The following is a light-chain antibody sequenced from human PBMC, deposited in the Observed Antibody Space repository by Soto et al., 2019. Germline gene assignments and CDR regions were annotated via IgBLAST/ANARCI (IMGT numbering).Light chain of an antibody. CDR1: QTISIRY. Sequence: EIVLTQSPGTLTLSPGERATLSCRASQTISIRYIAWYQQKPGPAPSLLIYGGTNRASGIPDRFSGSGSGTNITLTICGLETEAVAVYYSNGQLYGGSSTYTFGQGT. J-gene: IGKJ2*01. CDR2: GGT. CDR3: NGQLYGGSSTYT. V-gene: IGKV3-20*01.